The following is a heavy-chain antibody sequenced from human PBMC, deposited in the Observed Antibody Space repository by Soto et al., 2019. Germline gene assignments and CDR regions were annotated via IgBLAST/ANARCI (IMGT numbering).Heavy chain of an antibody. Sequence: GGSLRLSCTASGFTFGDYAMSWFRQAPGKGLEWVGFIRSKAYGGTTEYAASVKGRFTISRDDSKSIAYLQMNSLKTGDTAVYYCTRVNYYDSSGYYWPWFDPWGQGTLVTVSS. V-gene: IGHV3-49*03. J-gene: IGHJ5*02. CDR3: TRVNYYDSSGYYWPWFDP. D-gene: IGHD3-22*01. CDR2: IRSKAYGGTT. CDR1: GFTFGDYA.